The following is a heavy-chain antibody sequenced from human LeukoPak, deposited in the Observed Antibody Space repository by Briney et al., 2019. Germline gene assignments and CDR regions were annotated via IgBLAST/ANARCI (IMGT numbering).Heavy chain of an antibody. V-gene: IGHV3-23*01. J-gene: IGHJ4*02. CDR3: AKKAHYDAYAKYFDY. D-gene: IGHD4-17*01. CDR1: GITFSSYG. Sequence: GGSLRLSCAVSGITFSSYGMTWVRQAPGKGLEWVSILSDSGVYTYYADSVKGRFTISRDNSNNMLYLQMNSLRAEDTAVYYCAKKAHYDAYAKYFDYWGQGTLVTVSS. CDR2: LSDSGVYT.